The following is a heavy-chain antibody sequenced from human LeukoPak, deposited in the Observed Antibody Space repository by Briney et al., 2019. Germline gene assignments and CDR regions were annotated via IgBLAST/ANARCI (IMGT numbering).Heavy chain of an antibody. CDR2: IRSKAYGGTT. CDR3: SSTVTTSGYYHYYMDV. V-gene: IGHV3-49*04. D-gene: IGHD4-17*01. J-gene: IGHJ6*03. Sequence: GGSLRLSCTGSGFTFGDYSITWVRQAPGKGLEWVGFIRSKAYGGTTESAASVKGRFTISRDDSKSIAYLQMNSLITEDTAVYYCSSTVTTSGYYHYYMDVWGTGTTVTISS. CDR1: GFTFGDYS.